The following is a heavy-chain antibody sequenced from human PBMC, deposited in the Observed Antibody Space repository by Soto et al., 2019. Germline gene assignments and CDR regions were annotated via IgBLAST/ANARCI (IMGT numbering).Heavy chain of an antibody. J-gene: IGHJ6*02. Sequence: GGSLRLSCAASGFTFSDYIMNWVRQAPGKGLEWVAAISSTSSSTYYADSVKGRFTISRDNSKNTLYLQMNSLRAEDTAVYYCAKGASMIVPDGMDVWGQGTTVTVSS. CDR1: GFTFSDYI. CDR2: ISSTSSST. D-gene: IGHD2-2*01. CDR3: AKGASMIVPDGMDV. V-gene: IGHV3-23*01.